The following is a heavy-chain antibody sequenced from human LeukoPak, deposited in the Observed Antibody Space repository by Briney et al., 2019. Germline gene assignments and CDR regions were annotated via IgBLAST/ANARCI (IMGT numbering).Heavy chain of an antibody. CDR1: GFTFSTYW. V-gene: IGHV3-74*01. CDR2: INTDGSST. J-gene: IGHJ4*02. D-gene: IGHD3-3*01. Sequence: GGSLRLSCAASGFTFSTYWMHWVRQTPGKGLEWVSRINTDGSSTNYADSVKGGVTISRDNATSTLYLQMNSLRAEDTSVFYCARAVRWRMEYYFDYWGQGTLVTVSS. CDR3: ARAVRWRMEYYFDY.